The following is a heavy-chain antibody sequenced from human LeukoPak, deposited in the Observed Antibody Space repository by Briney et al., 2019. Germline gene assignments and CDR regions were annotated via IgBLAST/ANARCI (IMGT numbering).Heavy chain of an antibody. V-gene: IGHV3-48*03. CDR3: ARAMRRDGYKNWFDP. CDR2: ISSSGSTI. Sequence: PGGSLRLSCAASGFTFSSYEMNWVSQPPGKGLEWVSYISSSGSTIYYADSVKGRFTISRDNAKNSLYLQMNSLRAEDTAVYYCARAMRRDGYKNWFDPWGQGTLVTVSS. D-gene: IGHD5-24*01. J-gene: IGHJ5*02. CDR1: GFTFSSYE.